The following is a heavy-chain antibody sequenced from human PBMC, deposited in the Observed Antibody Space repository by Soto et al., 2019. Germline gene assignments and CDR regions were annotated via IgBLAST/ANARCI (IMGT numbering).Heavy chain of an antibody. CDR2: LSGSGIST. Sequence: SGGSLRLSCAASGFTFSSYAMSWVRQAPGKGLEWVSALSGSGISTYYADTVKGRFTISRDNSRNTLYLQMNSLRAEDTAVYYCARDQVPGLDAFDIWGQGTMVTVSS. V-gene: IGHV3-23*01. J-gene: IGHJ3*02. CDR1: GFTFSSYA. CDR3: ARDQVPGLDAFDI.